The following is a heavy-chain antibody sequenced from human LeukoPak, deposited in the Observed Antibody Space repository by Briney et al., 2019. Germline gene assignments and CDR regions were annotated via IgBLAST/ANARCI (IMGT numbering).Heavy chain of an antibody. Sequence: ASVKVSCKASGYTFTSYAMNWVRQAPGQGLEWMGWINTNTGNPTYAQGFTGRFVFSLDTSVSTAYLQISSLKAEDTAVYYCARDNRSYLGRYFDCWGQGTLVTVSS. CDR1: GYTFTSYA. D-gene: IGHD1-26*01. CDR2: INTNTGNP. CDR3: ARDNRSYLGRYFDC. J-gene: IGHJ4*02. V-gene: IGHV7-4-1*02.